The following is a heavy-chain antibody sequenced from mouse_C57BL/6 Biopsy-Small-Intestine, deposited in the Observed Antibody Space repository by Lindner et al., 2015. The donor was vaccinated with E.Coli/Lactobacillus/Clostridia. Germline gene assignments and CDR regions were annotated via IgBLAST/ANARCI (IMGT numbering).Heavy chain of an antibody. V-gene: IGHV1-85*01. Sequence: VQLQESGAELARPGASVKLSCKASGYTFTSYDMNWVKQGPGQGLEWIGWIYPGDGSTKYNENFKGKATLTVDQSSSTAYMQLNSLTSEDSAVYYCAREGPWPFAYWGQGTLVNVSA. CDR2: IYPGDGST. J-gene: IGHJ3*01. CDR1: GYTFTSYD. CDR3: AREGPWPFAY.